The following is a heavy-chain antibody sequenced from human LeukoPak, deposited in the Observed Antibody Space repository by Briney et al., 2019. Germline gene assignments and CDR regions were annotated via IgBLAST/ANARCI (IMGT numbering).Heavy chain of an antibody. CDR2: ISSNGGST. CDR1: GFAFSSYA. D-gene: IGHD3-9*01. CDR3: VEDGHFDWFHLKDAFDI. J-gene: IGHJ3*02. V-gene: IGHV3-64D*06. Sequence: PGGSLRLSCSASGFAFSSYAMHWVRQAPGKGLEYVSAISSNGGSTYYADSVKGRFTISRDNSKNTLYLQMSSLRAEDTAVYYCVEDGHFDWFHLKDAFDIWGQGTMVTVPS.